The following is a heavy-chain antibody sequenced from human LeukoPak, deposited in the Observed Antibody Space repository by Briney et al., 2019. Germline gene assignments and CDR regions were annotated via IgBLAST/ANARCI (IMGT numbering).Heavy chain of an antibody. Sequence: GASVKVSCKASGYTFTGYYMHWVRQAPGQGLEWMGWINPNSGGTNYAQKFQGRVTMTRDTSISTAYMELSRLRSDDTAVYYCARARYCSSTSCYPPGIWGQGTLVTVSS. V-gene: IGHV1-2*02. J-gene: IGHJ4*02. CDR2: INPNSGGT. D-gene: IGHD2-2*01. CDR3: ARARYCSSTSCYPPGI. CDR1: GYTFTGYY.